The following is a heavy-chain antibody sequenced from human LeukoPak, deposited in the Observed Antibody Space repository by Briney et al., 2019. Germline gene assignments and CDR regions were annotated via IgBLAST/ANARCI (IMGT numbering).Heavy chain of an antibody. CDR2: IYTSGST. Sequence: SETLSLTCTVSGGSISSGSYYRSWIRQPAGKGLEWIGRIYTSGSTNYNPSLKSRVTISVDTSKNQFSLKLSSVTAADTAVYNCARRRYLTGIFDYWGQGTLVTVSS. D-gene: IGHD1-14*01. CDR1: GGSISSGSYY. J-gene: IGHJ4*02. CDR3: ARRRYLTGIFDY. V-gene: IGHV4-61*02.